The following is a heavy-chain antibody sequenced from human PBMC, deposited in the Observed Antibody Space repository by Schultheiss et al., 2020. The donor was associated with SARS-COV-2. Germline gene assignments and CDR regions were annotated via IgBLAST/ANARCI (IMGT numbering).Heavy chain of an antibody. CDR3: ARDLRYCSGGSCYGGYYYYGMDV. CDR1: GGSISSGGYY. J-gene: IGHJ6*02. D-gene: IGHD2-15*01. V-gene: IGHV4-31*01. CDR2: IYYSGST. Sequence: SETLSLTCTVSGGSISSGGYYWSWIRQHPGKGLEWIGYIYYSGSTYYNPSLKSLVTISVDTSKNQFSLKLSSVTAADTAVYYCARDLRYCSGGSCYGGYYYYGMDVWGQGTTVTVSS.